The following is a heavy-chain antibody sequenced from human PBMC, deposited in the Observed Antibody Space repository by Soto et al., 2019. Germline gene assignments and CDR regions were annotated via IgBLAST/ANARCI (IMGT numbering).Heavy chain of an antibody. D-gene: IGHD6-19*01. CDR3: ARRGRVAVAGKTRGNWFAP. CDR1: GGSFSGYY. J-gene: IGHJ5*02. Sequence: QVQLQQWGAGLLKPSETLSLTCAVYGGSFSGYYWSWIRQPPGKGLEWIGEINHSGSTNYNPSLKSRVTRSVETCKNQFSMKLRSVTAADTAVYYCARRGRVAVAGKTRGNWFAPWGQGTLVTVSS. CDR2: INHSGST. V-gene: IGHV4-34*01.